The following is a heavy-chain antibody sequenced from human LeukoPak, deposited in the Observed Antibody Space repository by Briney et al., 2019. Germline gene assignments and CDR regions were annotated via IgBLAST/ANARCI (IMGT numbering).Heavy chain of an antibody. CDR2: LYSGSDT. V-gene: IGHV3-53*01. J-gene: IGHJ2*01. CDR3: ARVGDHFHWYLDL. Sequence: GGSLTLSCAASGFSVSTKYMNWVRQAPGKGLEWVSILYSGSDTYYADSVEGRFIISRGSSKNTLFLQMNDLRVEDTAVYYCARVGDHFHWYLDLWGRGTLVTISS. CDR1: GFSVSTKY. D-gene: IGHD3-3*02.